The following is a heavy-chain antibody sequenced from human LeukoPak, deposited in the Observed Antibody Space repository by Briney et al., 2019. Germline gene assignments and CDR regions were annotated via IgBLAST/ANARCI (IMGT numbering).Heavy chain of an antibody. CDR2: IYYSGTT. J-gene: IGHJ4*02. D-gene: IGHD1-1*01. Sequence: SETLSLTCTVSGGSISSYYWSWIRQPPGKGLEWIGYIYYSGTTNYNPSLKSRVTISVDTSKNQFSLKLSSVTAADTAVYYCARGVYIPAVKYGYGGQGTLVT. V-gene: IGHV4-59*01. CDR1: GGSISSYY. CDR3: ARGVYIPAVKYGY.